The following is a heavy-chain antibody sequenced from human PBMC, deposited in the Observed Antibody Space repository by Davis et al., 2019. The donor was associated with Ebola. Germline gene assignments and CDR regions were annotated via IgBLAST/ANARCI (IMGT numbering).Heavy chain of an antibody. D-gene: IGHD5-24*01. J-gene: IGHJ4*02. CDR2: INTDGSTI. V-gene: IGHV3-74*01. CDR1: GFTFNSHW. Sequence: GESLKISCAASGFTFNSHWMHWVRQAPGKGLVWVSRINTDGSTISYADSVKGRFTISRDNAKNSLFLQMNSLRDEDTAVYYCARVPAGRWQRPYFDYWGQGTLVTVAS. CDR3: ARVPAGRWQRPYFDY.